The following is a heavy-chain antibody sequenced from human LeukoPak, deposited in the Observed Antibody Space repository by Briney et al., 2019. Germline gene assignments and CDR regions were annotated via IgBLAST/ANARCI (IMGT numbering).Heavy chain of an antibody. Sequence: ASVKVSCKASGYTLPMYAINWVRQASGQGLEWMGWLNPNSGSTGYAHKFQGRVTFTRNAAMNTAYMDLSSLTSEDTAVYYCARGRGAGYFDSWGQGTLVTVSS. V-gene: IGHV1-8*01. CDR3: ARGRGAGYFDS. CDR2: LNPNSGST. J-gene: IGHJ4*02. D-gene: IGHD2-15*01. CDR1: GYTLPMYA.